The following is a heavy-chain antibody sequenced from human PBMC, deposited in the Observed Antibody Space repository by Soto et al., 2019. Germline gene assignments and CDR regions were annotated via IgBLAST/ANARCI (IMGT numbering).Heavy chain of an antibody. J-gene: IGHJ6*02. V-gene: IGHV3-7*03. CDR3: ARDTVSRYDFWSGYYTSSDYYYGMDV. D-gene: IGHD3-3*01. CDR1: GFTFSSYW. Sequence: PVGSLRLSCAASGFTFSSYWMSWVRQAPGKGLEWVANIKQDGSEKYYVDSVKGRFTISRDNAKNSLYLQMNSLRAEDTAVYYCARDTVSRYDFWSGYYTSSDYYYGMDVWGQGTTVTVSS. CDR2: IKQDGSEK.